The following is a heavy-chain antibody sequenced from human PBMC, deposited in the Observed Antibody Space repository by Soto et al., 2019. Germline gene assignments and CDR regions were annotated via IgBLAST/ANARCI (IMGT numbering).Heavy chain of an antibody. Sequence: PGGSLRLSCVASAFRFSGSTMNWVRQAPGKGLNWVSSISSSSHYIYYADSLKGRFTISRDNARNSLFLQMNSLRAEDTAVYYCARDLGEVSALWGQGTLVTVSS. CDR1: AFRFSGST. D-gene: IGHD3-10*01. CDR3: ARDLGEVSAL. J-gene: IGHJ4*02. CDR2: ISSSSHYI. V-gene: IGHV3-21*01.